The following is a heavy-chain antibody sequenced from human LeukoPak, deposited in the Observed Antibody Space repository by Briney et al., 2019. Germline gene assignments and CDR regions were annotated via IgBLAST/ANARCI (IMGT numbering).Heavy chain of an antibody. CDR1: GGSISSYY. J-gene: IGHJ4*02. CDR2: IYISGSGST. CDR3: ARVSRGNSVGGDY. V-gene: IGHV4-4*07. D-gene: IGHD4-23*01. Sequence: SETLSLTCTVSGGSISSYYWSWIRQPAGKGLEWIGRIYISGSGSTNYNPSLKSRVTISLDTSKNQFSLKLSSVTAADTAMYYCARVSRGNSVGGDYWGQGTLVTVSS.